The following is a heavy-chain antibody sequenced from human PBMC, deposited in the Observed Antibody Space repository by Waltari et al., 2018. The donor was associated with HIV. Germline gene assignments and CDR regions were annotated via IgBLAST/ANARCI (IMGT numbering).Heavy chain of an antibody. CDR1: GYTFSASY. V-gene: IGHV1-2*02. CDR2: INPKSGDT. J-gene: IGHJ4*02. CDR3: ARTSLRYPSLALDF. Sequence: QVQLVQSGAEVTKPGASLKISCEGSGYTFSASYVHWIRQAPGQGLEWMGWINPKSGDTQNPRKLQGRVTMTRDTSVDTAYMYLNSLTYADAAVYYCARTSLRYPSLALDFWGRGTLVTVSS. D-gene: IGHD3-9*01.